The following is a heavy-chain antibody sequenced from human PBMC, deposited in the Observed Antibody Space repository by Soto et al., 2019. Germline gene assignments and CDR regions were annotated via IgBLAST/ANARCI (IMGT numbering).Heavy chain of an antibody. J-gene: IGHJ5*02. V-gene: IGHV4-38-2*02. CDR2: IYHSGST. CDR1: GYSISSGYY. Sequence: SETLSLTCTVSGYSISSGYYWGWIRQPPGKGLEWIGSIYHSGSTYYKPSLKSRVTISVDTSKNQFSLKLSSVTAADTAVYYCASTRSEVNWFDPWGQGTLVTVSS. D-gene: IGHD1-26*01. CDR3: ASTRSEVNWFDP.